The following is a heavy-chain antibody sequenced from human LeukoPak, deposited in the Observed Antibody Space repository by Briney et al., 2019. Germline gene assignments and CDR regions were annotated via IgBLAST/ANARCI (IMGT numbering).Heavy chain of an antibody. D-gene: IGHD2-15*01. J-gene: IGHJ3*02. V-gene: IGHV3-48*03. CDR2: ISSSGSTI. CDR1: GFTFSSYE. Sequence: GGSLRLSCAASGFTFSSYEMNWVRQAPGKGLEWVSYISSSGSTIYYTDSVKGRFTISRDNAKNSLYLQMNSLRAEDTAVYYCARDCSGGSCYSPAPGAFDIWGQGTMVTVSS. CDR3: ARDCSGGSCYSPAPGAFDI.